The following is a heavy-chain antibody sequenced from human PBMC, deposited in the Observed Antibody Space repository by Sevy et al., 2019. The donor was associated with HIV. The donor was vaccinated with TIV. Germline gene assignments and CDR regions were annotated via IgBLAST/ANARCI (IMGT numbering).Heavy chain of an antibody. CDR3: ARAGVYGDYYYYYGMDV. CDR1: GFTFSSYG. Sequence: GGSLRLSCVASGFTFSSYGMHWVRQAPGKGLEWVAVIWYDGSNKYYADSVKGRFTISRDNSKNTLYLQMNSLRAEDTAVYYCARAGVYGDYYYYYGMDVWGQGTTVTVSS. D-gene: IGHD4-17*01. J-gene: IGHJ6*02. V-gene: IGHV3-33*01. CDR2: IWYDGSNK.